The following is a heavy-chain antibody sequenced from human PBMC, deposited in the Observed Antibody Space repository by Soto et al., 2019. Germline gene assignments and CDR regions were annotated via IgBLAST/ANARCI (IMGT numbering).Heavy chain of an antibody. CDR2: ISAYNGNT. CDR3: ARFSKNGSGYYTGYFDY. Sequence: ASVKFSCKASGYTFTSYGISWVRQAPGQGLEWMGWISAYNGNTNYAQKLQGRVTMTTDTSTSTAYMELRSLRSDDTAVYYCARFSKNGSGYYTGYFDYWGQGTLVTVSS. D-gene: IGHD3-3*01. CDR1: GYTFTSYG. J-gene: IGHJ4*02. V-gene: IGHV1-18*01.